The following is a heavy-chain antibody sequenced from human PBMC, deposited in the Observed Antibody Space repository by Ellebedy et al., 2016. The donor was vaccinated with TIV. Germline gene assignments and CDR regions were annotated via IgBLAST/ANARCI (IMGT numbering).Heavy chain of an antibody. CDR2: IYHSGST. Sequence: SETLSLTXAVSGGSISSSNWWSWVRQPSGKGLEWIGEIYHSGSTNYNPSPKSRVTISVDKSKNQFSLKLSSVTAADTAVYYCARDDVVVVTAIRDYYYYYGMDVWGQGTTVTVSS. D-gene: IGHD2-21*02. J-gene: IGHJ6*02. V-gene: IGHV4-4*02. CDR3: ARDDVVVVTAIRDYYYYYGMDV. CDR1: GGSISSSNW.